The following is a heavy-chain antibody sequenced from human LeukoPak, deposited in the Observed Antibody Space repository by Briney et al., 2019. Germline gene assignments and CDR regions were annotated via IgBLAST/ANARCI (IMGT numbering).Heavy chain of an antibody. Sequence: ASVKVSCKASGYTFTSYYMHWVRQAPGQGLEWMGIINPSGGSTSYAQKFQGRVTMTWDTSTSTVYMELSSLRSEDTAVYYCARGGGLGGYDLDKGETGRLFDYWGQGTLVTVSS. J-gene: IGHJ4*02. CDR2: INPSGGST. CDR1: GYTFTSYY. D-gene: IGHD5-12*01. V-gene: IGHV1-46*01. CDR3: ARGGGLGGYDLDKGETGRLFDY.